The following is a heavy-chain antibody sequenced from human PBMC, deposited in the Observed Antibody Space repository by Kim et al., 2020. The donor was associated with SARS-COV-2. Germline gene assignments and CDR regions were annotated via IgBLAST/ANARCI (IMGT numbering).Heavy chain of an antibody. V-gene: IGHV4-59*01. J-gene: IGHJ4*02. Sequence: NSTPSLKSRVPISVDTSKNQFSLKLSSVTAADTAVYYGARAGSSQYYFDYWGQGTLVTVSS. CDR3: ARAGSSQYYFDY. D-gene: IGHD6-13*01.